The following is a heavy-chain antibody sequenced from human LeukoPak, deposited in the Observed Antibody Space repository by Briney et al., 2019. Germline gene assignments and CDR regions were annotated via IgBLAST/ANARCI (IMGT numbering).Heavy chain of an antibody. Sequence: GGSLRLSCAASGFTFSSYAMHWVRQAPGKGLEWVAVISYDGGNKYYADSVKGRFTISRDNSKNTLYLQMNSLRAEDTAVYYCAKDGADYYDSSGDYYFDYWGQGTLVTVSS. J-gene: IGHJ4*02. CDR3: AKDGADYYDSSGDYYFDY. CDR1: GFTFSSYA. CDR2: ISYDGGNK. D-gene: IGHD3-22*01. V-gene: IGHV3-30*04.